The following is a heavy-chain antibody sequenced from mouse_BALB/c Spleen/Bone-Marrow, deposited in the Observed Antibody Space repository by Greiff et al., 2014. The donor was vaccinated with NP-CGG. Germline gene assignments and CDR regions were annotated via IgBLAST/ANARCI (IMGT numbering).Heavy chain of an antibody. Sequence: LKESGPELVKPGASVKVSCKASGYAFTSYNMYWVKQSHGKSLEWIGHIDPYNGDTSYNQKFKGKATLTVDKSSSTAYMHLNSLTSEDSAVYYCAREDYGSGIAYWGQWTLVTVSA. J-gene: IGHJ3*01. CDR1: GYAFTSYN. CDR2: IDPYNGDT. CDR3: AREDYGSGIAY. V-gene: IGHV1S135*01. D-gene: IGHD1-1*01.